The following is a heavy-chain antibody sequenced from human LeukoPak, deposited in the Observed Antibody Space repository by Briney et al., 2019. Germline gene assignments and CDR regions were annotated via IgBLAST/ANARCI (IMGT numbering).Heavy chain of an antibody. CDR3: AREGRAGNWNYRWLDP. CDR2: IYTSGST. J-gene: IGHJ5*02. D-gene: IGHD1-7*01. Sequence: SATLSLTCTVSGGSISSYYWSWIRQPAGKGLEWIGRIYTSGSTNYNPSLKSRVTMSVDTSKNQFSLKLSSVTAADTAVYYCAREGRAGNWNYRWLDPWGQGTLVTVSS. CDR1: GGSISSYY. V-gene: IGHV4-4*07.